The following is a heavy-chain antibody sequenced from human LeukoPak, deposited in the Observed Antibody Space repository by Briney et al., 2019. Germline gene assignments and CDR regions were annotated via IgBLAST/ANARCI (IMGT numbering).Heavy chain of an antibody. Sequence: ASVTVSCKASGYTFTTYDITWVRQAPGQGLEWMGRISTYKGKTYYAQKLQGRVTMNTDTSTSTAYMDLRSLRSDDTALYYCARGGGGSGYLDYWGQG. CDR3: ARGGGGSGYLDY. CDR1: GYTFTTYD. D-gene: IGHD3-22*01. V-gene: IGHV1-18*01. J-gene: IGHJ4*02. CDR2: ISTYKGKT.